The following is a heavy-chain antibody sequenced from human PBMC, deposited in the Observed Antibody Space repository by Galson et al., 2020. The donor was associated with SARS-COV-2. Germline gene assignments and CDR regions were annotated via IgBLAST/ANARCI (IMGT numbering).Heavy chain of an antibody. CDR1: GFTGFTFSDYY. D-gene: IGHD3-16*01. CDR2: ISGTGVHI. J-gene: IGHJ6*02. CDR3: VRFGEFFFYAMDV. Sequence: AGGSLRLSCTASGFTGFTFSDYYMAWVRQGPGKGLEWISWISGTGVHINYADSVRGRFTIDRDNAENTVYLQMTGLRAEDTALYYCVRFGEFFFYAMDVWGQGTAVTVSS. V-gene: IGHV3-11*04.